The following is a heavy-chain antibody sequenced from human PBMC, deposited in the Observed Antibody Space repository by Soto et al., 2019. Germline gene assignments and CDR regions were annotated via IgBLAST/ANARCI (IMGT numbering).Heavy chain of an antibody. V-gene: IGHV3-30*18. D-gene: IGHD3-9*01. J-gene: IGHJ6*02. CDR1: GFTFSSYG. CDR2: ISYDGSNK. CDR3: AKCESLRYFDWTNYYYYYGMDV. Sequence: QVQLVESGGGVVQPGRSLRLSCAASGFTFSSYGMHWVRQAPGKGLEWVAVISYDGSNKYYADSVKGRFTISRDNSKNTLYLQMNRLRAEYTAVYYCAKCESLRYFDWTNYYYYYGMDVWGQGPTVTVSS.